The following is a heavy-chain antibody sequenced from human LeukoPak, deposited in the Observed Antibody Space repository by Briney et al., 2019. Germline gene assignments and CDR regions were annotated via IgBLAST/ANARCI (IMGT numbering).Heavy chain of an antibody. CDR3: ARQSCSSTSCPFDY. J-gene: IGHJ4*02. CDR1: GYSFTSYW. CDR2: IYPGDSDT. Sequence: KAGESLKISCKGSGYSFTSYWIGWVRQMPGKGLEWMGIIYPGDSDTRYSPSFQGQVTISADKSISTAYLQWSGLKASDTAMYYCARQSCSSTSCPFDYWGQGTLVTVSS. D-gene: IGHD2-2*01. V-gene: IGHV5-51*01.